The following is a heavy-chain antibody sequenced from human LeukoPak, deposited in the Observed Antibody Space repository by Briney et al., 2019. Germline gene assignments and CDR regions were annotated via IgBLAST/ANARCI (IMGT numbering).Heavy chain of an antibody. CDR1: GYTFTSYG. CDR2: ISAYNGNT. CDR3: ARSRRSSGWYNWFDP. D-gene: IGHD6-19*01. Sequence: ASVKVSCKASGYTFTSYGISWVRQAPGQGLEWMGWISAYNGNTNYAQKLQGRVTMTTDTSTSTAYMELGSLRSDDTAVYYCARSRRSSGWYNWFDPWGQGTLVTVSS. J-gene: IGHJ5*02. V-gene: IGHV1-18*01.